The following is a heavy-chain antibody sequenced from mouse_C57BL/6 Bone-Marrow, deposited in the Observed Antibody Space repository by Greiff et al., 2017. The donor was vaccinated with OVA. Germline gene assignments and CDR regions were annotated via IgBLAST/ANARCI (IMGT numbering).Heavy chain of an antibody. V-gene: IGHV1-55*01. J-gene: IGHJ4*01. CDR1: GYTFTSYW. CDR2: IYPGSGST. Sequence: QVQLKQPGAELVKPGASVKMSCKASGYTFTSYWITWVKQRPGQGLEWIGDIYPGSGSTNYNEKFKSKATLSVDKSSSTAYMQLSSLTSEDAAVYYCARSCYYAMDYWGQGTSVTVSS. CDR3: ARSCYYAMDY.